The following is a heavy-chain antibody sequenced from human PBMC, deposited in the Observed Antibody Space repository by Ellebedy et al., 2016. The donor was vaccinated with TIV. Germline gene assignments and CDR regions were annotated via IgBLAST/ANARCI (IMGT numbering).Heavy chain of an antibody. D-gene: IGHD6-19*01. CDR1: GFTFSSYA. V-gene: IGHV3-30-3*01. J-gene: IGHJ5*02. Sequence: GESLKISXAASGFTFSSYAMHWVRQAPGKGLEWVAVISYDGSNKYYADSVKGRFTISRDNSKNTLYLQMNSLRAEDTAVYYCARDLAVTGTWGQGTLVTVSS. CDR3: ARDLAVTGT. CDR2: ISYDGSNK.